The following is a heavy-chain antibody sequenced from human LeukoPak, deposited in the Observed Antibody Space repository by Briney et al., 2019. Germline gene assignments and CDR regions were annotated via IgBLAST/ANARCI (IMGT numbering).Heavy chain of an antibody. CDR1: GGSISSYY. CDR3: ARHYPIDCGGNSVAWYFDY. J-gene: IGHJ4*02. CDR2: IYTSGST. V-gene: IGHV4-4*09. D-gene: IGHD4-23*01. Sequence: SETLSLTCTVSGGSISSYYWSWIRQPPGKGLEWIGYIYTSGSTNYNPSLKSRVTISVDTSKNQFSLKLSSVTAADTAVYYCARHYPIDCGGNSVAWYFDYWGQGTLVTVSS.